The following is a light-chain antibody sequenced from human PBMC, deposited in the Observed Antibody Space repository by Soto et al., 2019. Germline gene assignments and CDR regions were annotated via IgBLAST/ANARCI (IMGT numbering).Light chain of an antibody. CDR3: QHHAGSPA. Sequence: EIVLTQSPGTLSLSPGERATLSCRASHSFSGSYLAWYQQKPGQAPRLLIYGASSRATGIPERFSGSGSGTDFTLTISRLDPEDFGMYYCQHHAGSPAFGQGTKVDIK. CDR1: HSFSGSY. V-gene: IGKV3-20*01. J-gene: IGKJ1*01. CDR2: GAS.